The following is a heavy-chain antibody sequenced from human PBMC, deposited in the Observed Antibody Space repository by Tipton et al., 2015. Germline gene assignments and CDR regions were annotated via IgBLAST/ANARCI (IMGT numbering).Heavy chain of an antibody. V-gene: IGHV3-53*01. CDR1: GFIVSSNY. CDR2: IYSGGST. Sequence: QLVQSGGGLIQPGGSLRLSCAASGFIVSSNYMSWVRQAPGKGLEWVSLIYSGGSTYYADFVKGRFTISRDNSNNTLYLQRNSLRAEDTAVYYCARVQWDYYDSSGYYVHWGQGTLVTVSS. D-gene: IGHD3-22*01. J-gene: IGHJ4*02. CDR3: ARVQWDYYDSSGYYVH.